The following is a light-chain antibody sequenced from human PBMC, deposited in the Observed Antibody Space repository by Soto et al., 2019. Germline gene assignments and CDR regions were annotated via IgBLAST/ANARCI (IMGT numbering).Light chain of an antibody. CDR2: GAS. Sequence: LLTQSPATLSVSPAERVTLSCRASQSVDISLAWYQQKPGQAPRLLIYGASTRATDMPGTFSGRGSGTEFTLTISSLRPEDFEVYYCQQYRSWPRTFGQGTKVDIK. CDR3: QQYRSWPRT. CDR1: QSVDIS. J-gene: IGKJ1*01. V-gene: IGKV3-15*01.